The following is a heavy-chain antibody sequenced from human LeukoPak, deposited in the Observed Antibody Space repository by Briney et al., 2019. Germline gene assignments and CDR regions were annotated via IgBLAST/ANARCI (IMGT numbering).Heavy chain of an antibody. CDR3: AKDPIQYSSSYDY. V-gene: IGHV3-30*18. Sequence: GGSLRLSCAGSGFTLSNYGLSWVRQAPGKGLEWVAVISYDGSNTCYADSVKGRSTISRDNSKNTLYLQMNSLRAEDTAIYYCAKDPIQYSSSYDYWGQGTLVTVSS. D-gene: IGHD6-13*01. J-gene: IGHJ4*02. CDR1: GFTLSNYG. CDR2: ISYDGSNT.